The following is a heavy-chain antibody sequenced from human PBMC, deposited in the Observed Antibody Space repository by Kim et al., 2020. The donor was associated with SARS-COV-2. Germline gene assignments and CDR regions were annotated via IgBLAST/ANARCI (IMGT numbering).Heavy chain of an antibody. J-gene: IGHJ4*02. CDR2: ISAYNGNT. CDR3: AREVVDTAIEYYFDY. D-gene: IGHD5-18*01. CDR1: GYTFTSYG. Sequence: ASVKVSCKASGYTFTSYGISWVRQAPGQGLEWMGWISAYNGNTNYAQKLQGRVTMTTDTSTSTAYMELRSLRSDDTAVYYCAREVVDTAIEYYFDYWGQGTLVTVSS. V-gene: IGHV1-18*01.